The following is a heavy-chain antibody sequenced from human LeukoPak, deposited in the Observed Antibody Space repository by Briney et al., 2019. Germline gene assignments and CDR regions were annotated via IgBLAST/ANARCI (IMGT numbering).Heavy chain of an antibody. V-gene: IGHV3-13*01. D-gene: IGHD1-26*01. Sequence: GGSLRLSCAASGFTFSSYDMHWVRQATGKGLEWVSAIGTAGDTYYPGSVKGRFTISRDNSKNTLYLQMNSLRAEDTAVYYCAKPAEPDYYYYYYMDVWGKGTTVTVSS. CDR1: GFTFSSYD. J-gene: IGHJ6*03. CDR3: AKPAEPDYYYYYYMDV. CDR2: IGTAGDT.